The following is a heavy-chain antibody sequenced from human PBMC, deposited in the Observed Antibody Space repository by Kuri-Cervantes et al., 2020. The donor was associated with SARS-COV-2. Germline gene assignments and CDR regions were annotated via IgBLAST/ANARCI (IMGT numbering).Heavy chain of an antibody. V-gene: IGHV3-48*01. J-gene: IGHJ6*02. CDR2: ISAHSTTI. Sequence: GESLKISCAPSGLTFSNYDMHWVRQAPGKGLEWVAYISAHSTTIKYADCVKGRFAISRDNANNSLYLQMSSLRAEDTAMYYCAREQYYYDRSAYSSLGYYGVDVWGQGTTVTVSS. D-gene: IGHD3-22*01. CDR1: GLTFSNYD. CDR3: AREQYYYDRSAYSSLGYYGVDV.